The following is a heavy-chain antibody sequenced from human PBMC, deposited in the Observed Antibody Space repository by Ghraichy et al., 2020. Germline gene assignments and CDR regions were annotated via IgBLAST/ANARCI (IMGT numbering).Heavy chain of an antibody. D-gene: IGHD3-3*01. CDR2: INHSGST. V-gene: IGHV4-34*01. CDR1: GGSFSGYY. Sequence: SETLSLTCAVYGGSFSGYYWSWIRQPPGKGLEWIGEINHSGSTNYNPSLKSRVTISVDTSKNQFSLKLSSVTAADTAVYYCARRRVDFWSGENSNFDYWGQGTLVTVSS. J-gene: IGHJ4*02. CDR3: ARRRVDFWSGENSNFDY.